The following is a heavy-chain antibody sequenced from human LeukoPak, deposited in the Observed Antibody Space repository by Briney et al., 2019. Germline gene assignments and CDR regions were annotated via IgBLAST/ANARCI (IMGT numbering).Heavy chain of an antibody. CDR2: ISGSGGST. J-gene: IGHJ5*02. V-gene: IGHV3-23*01. CDR1: GFTFSSYA. D-gene: IGHD3-3*01. CDR3: AKDLARNYDFWSGSWFDP. Sequence: GGSLRLSCAASGFTFSSYAMSWVRQAPGKGLEWVSAISGSGGSTYYADSVKGRFTISRDNSTNTLYLQMNSLRAEDTAVYYCAKDLARNYDFWSGSWFDPWGQGTLVTVSS.